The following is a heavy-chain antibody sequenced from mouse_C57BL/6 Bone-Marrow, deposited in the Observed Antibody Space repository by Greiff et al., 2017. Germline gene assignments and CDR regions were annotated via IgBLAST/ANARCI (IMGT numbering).Heavy chain of an antibody. V-gene: IGHV5-4*03. CDR3: ARVLRRVYYAMDY. CDR1: GFTFSSYA. Sequence: EVKVVESGGGLVKPGGSLKLSCAASGFTFSSYAMSWVRQTPEKRLEWVATISDGGSNTYYPDNVKGRFTISRYNAKNNLYLQMSHLESEDTAMYSCARVLRRVYYAMDYWGQGTSVTVSS. J-gene: IGHJ4*01. CDR2: ISDGGSNT. D-gene: IGHD1-1*01.